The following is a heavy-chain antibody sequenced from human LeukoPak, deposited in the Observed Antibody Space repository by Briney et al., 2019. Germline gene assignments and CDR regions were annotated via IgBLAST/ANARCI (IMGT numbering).Heavy chain of an antibody. D-gene: IGHD3-22*01. CDR1: GGYALSELS. CDR2: FDPENVKT. Sequence: ASVKVSCKVSGGYALSELSLNWVRQAPGKGLEWMGGFDPENVKTMYAQKFQGRVTMTEDPSTDTAYMELSSLRSEDTAVYYCATSDSSGYLDFWGQGTLVTVSS. J-gene: IGHJ4*02. CDR3: ATSDSSGYLDF. V-gene: IGHV1-24*01.